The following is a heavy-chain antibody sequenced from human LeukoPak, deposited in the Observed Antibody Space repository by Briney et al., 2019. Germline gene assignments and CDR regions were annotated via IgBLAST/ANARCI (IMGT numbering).Heavy chain of an antibody. J-gene: IGHJ4*02. V-gene: IGHV5-51*01. Sequence: GESLKISCKGSGDTFSTFWIGWVRQMPGKGLEWMGIIYPGDSETRYSPSFQGQVTISADESITTAYLQWSSLKASDSAMYFCARQRYGYGSADHWGQGTLVTVSS. CDR3: ARQRYGYGSADH. D-gene: IGHD5-18*01. CDR2: IYPGDSET. CDR1: GDTFSTFW.